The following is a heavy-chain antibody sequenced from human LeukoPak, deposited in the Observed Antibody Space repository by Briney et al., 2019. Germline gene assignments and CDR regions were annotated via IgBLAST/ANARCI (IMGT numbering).Heavy chain of an antibody. CDR1: GFTFSTYS. Sequence: GGSLGLSCAASGFTFSTYSMPWVRQGPGKGLEWVSSIYPSGDSTFYVDSVKGRFTISRDNSKNTLYLQMSSLRTEDTAIYYCAKDVVPDSGWDLDYWGQGTLVTVSS. J-gene: IGHJ4*02. V-gene: IGHV3-23*01. D-gene: IGHD6-19*01. CDR3: AKDVVPDSGWDLDY. CDR2: IYPSGDST.